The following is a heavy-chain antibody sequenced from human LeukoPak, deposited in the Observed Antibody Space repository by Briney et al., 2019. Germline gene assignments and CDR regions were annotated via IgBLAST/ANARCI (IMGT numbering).Heavy chain of an antibody. CDR2: INPNSGGT. Sequence: ASVKVSCKASGYTFTGYYMHWVRQAPGQGLEWMGWINPNSGGTKYAQRFQGGVTMTRDTSISTAYTELSRLRPDDTAVYYCAKSMIRAAANAFDIWGQGTMVTVPS. J-gene: IGHJ3*02. CDR3: AKSMIRAAANAFDI. V-gene: IGHV1-2*02. D-gene: IGHD3-10*01. CDR1: GYTFTGYY.